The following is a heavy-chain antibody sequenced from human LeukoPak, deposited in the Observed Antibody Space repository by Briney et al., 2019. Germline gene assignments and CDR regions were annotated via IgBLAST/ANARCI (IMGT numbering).Heavy chain of an antibody. V-gene: IGHV1-18*01. CDR2: ISAYNGNT. J-gene: IGHJ5*02. CDR3: ARDRRIAVAGLLFRFDP. CDR1: GYTFTSYG. D-gene: IGHD6-19*01. Sequence: GASVKVSCKASGYTFTSYGISWVRQAPGQGLEWMGWISAYNGNTNYAQKLQGRVTMTTDTSTSTAYMELRSLRSDDTAVYYCARDRRIAVAGLLFRFDPWGQGTLVTVSS.